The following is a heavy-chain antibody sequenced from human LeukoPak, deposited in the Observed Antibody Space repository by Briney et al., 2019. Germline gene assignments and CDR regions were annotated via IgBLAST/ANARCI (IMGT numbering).Heavy chain of an antibody. Sequence: ASVNVSCKASGYTFTTYYIHWVRHAPGQGLEWMGIINPRGGSTSYPQNFQGRVTMTTDTSTSTVHMELSSLRSDDTAVYYCARDKGVVPAAAMFYIDYWGQGTLVTVSS. CDR3: ARDKGVVPAAAMFYIDY. CDR1: GYTFTTYY. CDR2: INPRGGST. D-gene: IGHD2-2*01. J-gene: IGHJ4*02. V-gene: IGHV1-46*01.